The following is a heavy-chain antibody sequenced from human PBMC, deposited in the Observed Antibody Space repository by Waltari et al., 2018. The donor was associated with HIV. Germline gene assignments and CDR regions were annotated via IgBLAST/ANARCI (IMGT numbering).Heavy chain of an antibody. CDR2: INSDGSIT. CDR1: GFTFSSYW. D-gene: IGHD5-18*01. CDR3: AKGGTSGYTFGFGR. V-gene: IGHV3-74*01. Sequence: EVQLVESGGGLVQPGGSLRLSCAASGFTFSSYWMHRVRRAPGQGRVWVSRINSDGSITSHADSVEGRFTISRDNARNTLYLQMNSLGAEDTAMYYCAKGGTSGYTFGFGRWGQGTLVTVSS. J-gene: IGHJ1*01.